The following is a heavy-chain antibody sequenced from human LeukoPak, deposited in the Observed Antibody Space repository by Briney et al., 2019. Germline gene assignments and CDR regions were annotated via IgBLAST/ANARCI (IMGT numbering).Heavy chain of an antibody. CDR3: ATGPIASYSSSWYGMDV. CDR2: INPNSGGT. D-gene: IGHD6-13*01. Sequence: ASVKVSCKASGYTFTGYYMHWVRQAPGQGLEWMGWINPNSGGTNYAQKFRGRVTMTRDTSISTAYMELSRLRSEDTAVYYCATGPIASYSSSWYGMDVWGQGTTVTVSS. CDR1: GYTFTGYY. V-gene: IGHV1-2*02. J-gene: IGHJ6*02.